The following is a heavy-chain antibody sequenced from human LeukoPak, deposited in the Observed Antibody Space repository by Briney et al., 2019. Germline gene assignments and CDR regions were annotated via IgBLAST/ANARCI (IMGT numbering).Heavy chain of an antibody. Sequence: GASVKVSCKASGGTFSSYAISWVRQAPGRGLEWMGGVIPIFGTANYAQKFQGRVTITTDESTSTAYMELSSLRSEDTAVYYCARGFSGYYDSSGYYKSHWFDPWGQGTLVTVSS. CDR3: ARGFSGYYDSSGYYKSHWFDP. CDR1: GGTFSSYA. J-gene: IGHJ5*02. CDR2: VIPIFGTA. D-gene: IGHD3-22*01. V-gene: IGHV1-69*05.